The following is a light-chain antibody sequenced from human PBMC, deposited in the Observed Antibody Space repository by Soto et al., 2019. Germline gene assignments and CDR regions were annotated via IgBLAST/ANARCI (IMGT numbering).Light chain of an antibody. CDR1: SSDVVNYNY. CDR3: ISYAGSDNLV. CDR2: EVT. J-gene: IGLJ2*01. V-gene: IGLV2-8*01. Sequence: QSVLTQPPSASGAPGQSVTISCTGTSSDVVNYNYVSWYQQHPGKAPKLLIYEVTKRPSGVPDGFSGSKSDHTASLTVSGLQAEDEADYYCISYAGSDNLVVGGGTKLTVL.